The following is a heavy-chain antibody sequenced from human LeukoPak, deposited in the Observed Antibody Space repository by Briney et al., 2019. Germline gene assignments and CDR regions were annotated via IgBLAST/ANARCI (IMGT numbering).Heavy chain of an antibody. D-gene: IGHD3-16*02. V-gene: IGHV4-34*01. J-gene: IGHJ3*02. CDR2: INHSGST. Sequence: NSSETLSLTCAVYGGSFSGYYWSWIRQPPGKGLEWIGEINHSGSTNYNPSLKSRVTISVDTSKNQISLKLSSVTAADTAVYYCARGVSHRYDYVWGSYRYPDAFDIWGQGTMVTVSS. CDR3: ARGVSHRYDYVWGSYRYPDAFDI. CDR1: GGSFSGYY.